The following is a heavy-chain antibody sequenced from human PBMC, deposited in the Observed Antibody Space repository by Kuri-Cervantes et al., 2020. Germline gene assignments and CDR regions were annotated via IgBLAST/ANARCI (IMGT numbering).Heavy chain of an antibody. CDR1: DGSISSGGYY. CDR3: ARDRPTIFGVAHFDS. V-gene: IGHV4-31*03. D-gene: IGHD3-3*01. CDR2: IYYSGST. Sequence: SETLSLTCTLSDGSISSGGYYWSWIRQHPGKGLEWIGYIYYSGSTYYNPSLKSRVTISVDTSKNQFSLKLSSVTAADTAVYYCARDRPTIFGVAHFDSLGQGPLVTVSS. J-gene: IGHJ4*02.